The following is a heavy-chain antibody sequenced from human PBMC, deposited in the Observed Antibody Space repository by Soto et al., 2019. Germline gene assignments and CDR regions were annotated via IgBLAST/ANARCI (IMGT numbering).Heavy chain of an antibody. V-gene: IGHV3-23*01. CDR3: ARDGHSGIYGMDV. CDR2: ISGSGGNT. J-gene: IGHJ6*02. CDR1: GFTFSSYA. Sequence: EVQLLESGGGLIQPGGSLRLSCAASGFTFSSYAMSWVRQTPGKGLEWVSAISGSGGNTYYADSVKGRFTISRDNSKNTLYLQMNSLRAEDTAVYYCARDGHSGIYGMDVWGQGTTVTVSS. D-gene: IGHD3-10*01.